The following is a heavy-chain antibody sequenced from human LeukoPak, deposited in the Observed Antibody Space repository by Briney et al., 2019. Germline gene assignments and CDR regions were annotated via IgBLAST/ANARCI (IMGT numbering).Heavy chain of an antibody. V-gene: IGHV4-34*01. J-gene: IGHJ4*02. Sequence: PSETLSLTCAVYGGSFSGYYWSWIRQPPGKGLEWIGEINHSGSTNYNPSLKSRVTISVDTSKNQFSLKLSSVTAADTAVYYCARAGAYYYDSSGYYDYWGQGTLVTVSS. CDR2: INHSGST. D-gene: IGHD3-22*01. CDR3: ARAGAYYYDSSGYYDY. CDR1: GGSFSGYY.